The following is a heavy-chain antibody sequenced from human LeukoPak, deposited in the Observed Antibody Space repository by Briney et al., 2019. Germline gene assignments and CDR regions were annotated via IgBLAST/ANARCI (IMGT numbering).Heavy chain of an antibody. D-gene: IGHD4-17*01. V-gene: IGHV4-30-4*08. J-gene: IGHJ4*02. CDR3: ARGRWRGTTVTTSDY. CDR2: IYYSGST. Sequence: PSQTLSLTCTVSGGSISSGDYYWSWIRQPPGKGLEWIGYIYYSGSTYYNPSLKSRVTISVDTSKNQFSLKLSSVTAADTAVYYCARGRWRGTTVTTSDYWGQGTLVTVSS. CDR1: GGSISSGDYY.